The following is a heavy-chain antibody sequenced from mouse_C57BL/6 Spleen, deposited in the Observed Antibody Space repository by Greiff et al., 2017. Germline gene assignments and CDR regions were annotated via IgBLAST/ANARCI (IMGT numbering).Heavy chain of an antibody. D-gene: IGHD2-4*01. CDR2: IYPGSGST. CDR3: AGGGLRRLFDY. V-gene: IGHV1-55*01. CDR1: GYTFTSYW. J-gene: IGHJ2*01. Sequence: VQLQQPGAELVKPGASVKMSCKASGYTFTSYWINWVKQRPGQWLEWIGDIYPGSGSTNYTEKFKSKATLTVDTSSSTAYMQRSSLTSEDSAVYYGAGGGLRRLFDYWGQGTTLTVSS.